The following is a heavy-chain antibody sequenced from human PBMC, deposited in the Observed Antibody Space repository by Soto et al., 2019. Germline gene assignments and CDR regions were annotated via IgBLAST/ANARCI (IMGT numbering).Heavy chain of an antibody. D-gene: IGHD6-19*01. V-gene: IGHV3-23*01. Sequence: GGSLRLSCAASGFTFSGYAMTWVRQAPGKGLEWVSTFSGTGGSTYYADSVKGRFAISRDDSKNTLYLQMNSLRAEDTAVYYCAKGQRYSSGPFDYWGQGSLVTVSS. CDR1: GFTFSGYA. J-gene: IGHJ4*02. CDR2: FSGTGGST. CDR3: AKGQRYSSGPFDY.